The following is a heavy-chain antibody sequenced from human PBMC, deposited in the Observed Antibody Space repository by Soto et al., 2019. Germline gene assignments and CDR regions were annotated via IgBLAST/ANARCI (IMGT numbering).Heavy chain of an antibody. Sequence: QVQLVQSGAEVKKPGSSVKVSCKASGGTFSTYVISWVRQAPGQGLEWMGGIIPVFATTNYAQKFQGRVTITVDESTRTGYMELNSLRSEDTAVYYCARGRIAGAATDFYYYGMDVWGQGTSVTVSS. CDR3: ARGRIAGAATDFYYYGMDV. CDR1: GGTFSTYV. CDR2: IIPVFATT. J-gene: IGHJ6*02. D-gene: IGHD1-26*01. V-gene: IGHV1-69*12.